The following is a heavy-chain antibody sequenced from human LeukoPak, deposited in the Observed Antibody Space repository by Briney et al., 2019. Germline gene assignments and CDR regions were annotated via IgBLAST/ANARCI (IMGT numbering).Heavy chain of an antibody. D-gene: IGHD1-26*01. CDR1: GFTFSSYA. CDR2: ISYDGSNI. Sequence: SLRLSCAASGFTFSSYAMHWVRQAPGKGLEWVAIISYDGSNIYYADSVKGRFTISRDNAMNSLYPQMSSLRAEDTAVYYCARVGSATYWDWGQGTLVTVSS. V-gene: IGHV3-30*04. CDR3: ARVGSATYWD. J-gene: IGHJ4*02.